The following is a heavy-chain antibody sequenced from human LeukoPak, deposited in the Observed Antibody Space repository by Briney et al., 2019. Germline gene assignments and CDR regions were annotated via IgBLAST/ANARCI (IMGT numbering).Heavy chain of an antibody. V-gene: IGHV4-61*05. D-gene: IGHD4-17*01. J-gene: IGHJ4*02. CDR3: ARGGGTTVTTSYYFDY. CDR2: IYYSGST. CDR1: GGSISTSRHF. Sequence: SETLSLTCTVSGGSISTSRHFWAWIRQPPGKGLEWIGYIYYSGSTNYNPSLKSRVTISVDKSKNQFSLKLSSVTAADTAVYYCARGGGTTVTTSYYFDYWGQGTLVTVSS.